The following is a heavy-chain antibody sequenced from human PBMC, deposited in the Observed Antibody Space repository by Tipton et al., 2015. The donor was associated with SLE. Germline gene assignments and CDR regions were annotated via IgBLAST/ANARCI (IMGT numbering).Heavy chain of an antibody. V-gene: IGHV3-7*03. J-gene: IGHJ3*02. Sequence: GSLRLSCATSGFTFSNYWMSWVRQAPGKGLEWVANIKEDGSERYYVDSVKGRFTISRDNAKNSLYLQMISLRAEDTAVYYCARGRGALGYCSGGSCSGAFDNWGQGTMVTVSS. CDR2: IKEDGSER. CDR3: ARGRGALGYCSGGSCSGAFDN. D-gene: IGHD2-15*01. CDR1: GFTFSNYW.